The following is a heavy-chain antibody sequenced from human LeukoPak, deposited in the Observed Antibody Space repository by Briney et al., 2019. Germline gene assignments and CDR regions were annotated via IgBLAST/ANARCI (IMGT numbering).Heavy chain of an antibody. D-gene: IGHD3-9*01. CDR2: ISAYNGNT. Sequence: GASVNVSCKASGYTFTSYGISWVRQAPGQGLEWMGWISAYNGNTNYAQKLQGRVTMTTDTSTSTAYMELRSLRSDDTAVYYCARDRSQGRYFDWLLWINDAFDIWGQGTMVTVSS. J-gene: IGHJ3*02. CDR3: ARDRSQGRYFDWLLWINDAFDI. V-gene: IGHV1-18*01. CDR1: GYTFTSYG.